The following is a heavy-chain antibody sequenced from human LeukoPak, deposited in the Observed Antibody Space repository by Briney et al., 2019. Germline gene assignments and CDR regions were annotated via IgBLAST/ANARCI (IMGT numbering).Heavy chain of an antibody. CDR2: IDWDDDK. D-gene: IGHD2-2*01. J-gene: IGHJ6*03. CDR1: GFSLNTSGMC. Sequence: SGPALVKPTQTLTLTCTFSGFSLNTSGMCVSWIRQPPGKALEWPAHIDWDDDKYYSTSLKTRLTISKDTFKNLVVLTVTNMDPVDTATYYCARRRGSSTSLGGYYYYMDVWVKGTTVTVSS. CDR3: ARRRGSSTSLGGYYYYMDV. V-gene: IGHV2-70*01.